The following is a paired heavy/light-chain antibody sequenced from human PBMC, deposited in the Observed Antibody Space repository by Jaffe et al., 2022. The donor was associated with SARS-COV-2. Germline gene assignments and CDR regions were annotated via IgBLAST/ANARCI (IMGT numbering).Heavy chain of an antibody. D-gene: IGHD3-22*01. V-gene: IGHV1-18*01. CDR2: ISAYNGNT. CDR3: ARDTSRSYYYDSSGYPLDAPYYYYYGMDV. CDR1: GYTFTSYG. J-gene: IGHJ6*02. Sequence: QVQLVQSGAEVKKPGASVKVSCKASGYTFTSYGISWVRQAPGQGLEWMGWISAYNGNTNYAQKLQGRVTMTTDTSTSTAYMELRSLRSDDTAVYYCARDTSRSYYYDSSGYPLDAPYYYYYGMDVWGQGTTVTVSS.
Light chain of an antibody. CDR3: QQYGSSPRWV. J-gene: IGKJ3*01. Sequence: EIVLTQSPGTLSLSPGERATLSCRASQSVSSSYLAWYQQKPGQAPRLLIYGASSRATGIPDRFSGSGSGTDFTLTISRLEPEDFAVYYCQQYGSSPRWVFGPGTKVDIK. CDR2: GAS. V-gene: IGKV3-20*01. CDR1: QSVSSSY.